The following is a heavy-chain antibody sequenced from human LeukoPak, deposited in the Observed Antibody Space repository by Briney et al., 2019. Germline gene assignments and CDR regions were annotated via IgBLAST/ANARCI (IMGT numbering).Heavy chain of an antibody. V-gene: IGHV3-33*06. Sequence: PGGSLRLSCAASGFTFSSYGMHWVRQAPDKGLEWVAVIWYDGSNKYYADSVKGRFTISRDNSKNTLYLQMNSLRAEDTAVYYCAKDYSSSSSNGYYYYYYMDVWGKGTTVTVSS. CDR1: GFTFSSYG. D-gene: IGHD6-6*01. CDR3: AKDYSSSSSNGYYYYYYMDV. J-gene: IGHJ6*03. CDR2: IWYDGSNK.